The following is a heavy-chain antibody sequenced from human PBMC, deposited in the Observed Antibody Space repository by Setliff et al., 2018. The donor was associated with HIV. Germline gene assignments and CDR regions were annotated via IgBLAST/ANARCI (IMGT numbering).Heavy chain of an antibody. CDR1: GFSFSAYA. J-gene: IGHJ4*02. CDR2: VLRGGSPT. V-gene: IGHV3-23*03. CDR3: ARTSRVREYNSPFDS. Sequence: GGSLRLSCTASGFSFSAYAMSWVRRAPGKGLEWLSVVLRGGSPTYYADSVKGRFTISRDNSKSTLYLQMNSLRAEDTAIYYCARTSRVREYNSPFDSWGQGTLVTVSS. D-gene: IGHD3-10*01.